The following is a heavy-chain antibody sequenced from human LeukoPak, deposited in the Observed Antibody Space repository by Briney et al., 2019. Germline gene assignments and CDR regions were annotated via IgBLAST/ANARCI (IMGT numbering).Heavy chain of an antibody. CDR3: ARHVGNTLYFLDY. Sequence: SETLSLTCTVSGDSVSNYYWSWLRQPPGKRLEWIGHSSYSGSTKYNPSLNSRVTLSVDTSKNQLSLKLSSMTAADTAVYYCARHVGNTLYFLDYWGQGILVTVSS. J-gene: IGHJ4*02. CDR1: GDSVSNYY. D-gene: IGHD1/OR15-1a*01. V-gene: IGHV4-59*08. CDR2: SSYSGST.